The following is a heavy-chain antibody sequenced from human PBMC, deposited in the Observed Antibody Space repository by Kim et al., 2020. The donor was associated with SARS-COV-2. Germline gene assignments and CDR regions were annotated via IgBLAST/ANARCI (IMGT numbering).Heavy chain of an antibody. CDR2: ISSSSSYI. D-gene: IGHD3-22*01. V-gene: IGHV3-21*01. J-gene: IGHJ3*02. Sequence: GGSLRLSCAASGFTFSSYSMNWVRQAPGKGLEWVSSISSSSSYIYYADSVKGRFTISRDNAKNSLYLQMNSLRAEDTAVYYCAREELRDSSGGAFDIWGQGTMVTVSS. CDR1: GFTFSSYS. CDR3: AREELRDSSGGAFDI.